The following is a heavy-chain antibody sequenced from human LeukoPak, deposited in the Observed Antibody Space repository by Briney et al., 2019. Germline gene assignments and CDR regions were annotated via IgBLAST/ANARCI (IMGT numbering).Heavy chain of an antibody. D-gene: IGHD6-13*01. CDR1: GFTFRSYS. CDR2: ISYSSSYI. Sequence: GSLRLSCAASGFTFRSYSMNWVRQALGKGLEWFSSISYSSSYIYYADSVKGRFTISRDNAKNTLYLQMNSLGAEDTAVYYCARVRGSNYYFDYWGQGTLDTVSS. CDR3: ARVRGSNYYFDY. J-gene: IGHJ4*02. V-gene: IGHV3-21*01.